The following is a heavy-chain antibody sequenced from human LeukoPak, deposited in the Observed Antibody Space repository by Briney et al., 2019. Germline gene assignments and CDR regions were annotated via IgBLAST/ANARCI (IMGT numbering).Heavy chain of an antibody. Sequence: GGSLRLSCAASGFTFSSYAMSWVRQAPGKGLEWVSAISGSGGSTYYADSVKGRFTISRDNSKKTVYLQMSSLTIEDTAVYYCAKEPGEGGSAFDYWGQGTLVTVYS. D-gene: IGHD3-16*01. CDR3: AKEPGEGGSAFDY. CDR1: GFTFSSYA. CDR2: ISGSGGST. V-gene: IGHV3-23*01. J-gene: IGHJ4*02.